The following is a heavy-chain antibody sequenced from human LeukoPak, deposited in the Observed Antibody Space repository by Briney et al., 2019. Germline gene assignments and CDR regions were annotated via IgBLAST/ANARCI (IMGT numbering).Heavy chain of an antibody. CDR3: ARSYSSSWYDY. J-gene: IGHJ4*02. CDR1: GGSISSGSYY. D-gene: IGHD6-13*01. CDR2: IYTSGST. V-gene: IGHV4-61*02. Sequence: SETLSLTCTVSGGSISSGSYYWSWIRQPAGKGLEWIGRIYTSGSTNYIPSLKSRVTISVDTSKNQFSLKLSSVTAADTAVYYCARSYSSSWYDYWGQGTLVTVFS.